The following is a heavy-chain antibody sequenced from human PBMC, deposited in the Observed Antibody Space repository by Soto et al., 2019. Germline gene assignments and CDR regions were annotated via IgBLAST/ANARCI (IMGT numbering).Heavy chain of an antibody. V-gene: IGHV1-18*01. CDR2: ISAHNGNT. CDR3: ARDVEGYGQTRYFDY. CDR1: GYTFTSYG. D-gene: IGHD5-18*01. Sequence: QVQLVQSGAEVKKPGASVKVSCKASGYTFTSYGISWVRQAPGQGLEWMGWISAHNGNTYYAQKLQGRVTMTTDTSTSTAYMELRSLRSDDTAVYYCARDVEGYGQTRYFDYWGQGTLVTVSS. J-gene: IGHJ4*02.